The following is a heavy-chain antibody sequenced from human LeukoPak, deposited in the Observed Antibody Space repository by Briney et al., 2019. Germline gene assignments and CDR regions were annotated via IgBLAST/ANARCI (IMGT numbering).Heavy chain of an antibody. J-gene: IGHJ5*02. V-gene: IGHV4-39*07. CDR3: ASRTDFRIAVAGIAGNWFDP. Sequence: PSETLSLTCTVSGGSISSSSYYWGWIRQPPGKGLEWIGEINHSGSTNYNPSLKSRVTISVDTSKNQFSLKLSSVTAADTAVYYCASRTDFRIAVAGIAGNWFDPWGQGTLVTVSS. CDR2: INHSGST. CDR1: GGSISSSSYY. D-gene: IGHD6-19*01.